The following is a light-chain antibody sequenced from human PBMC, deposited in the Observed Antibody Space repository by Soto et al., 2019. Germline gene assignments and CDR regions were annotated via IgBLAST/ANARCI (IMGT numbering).Light chain of an antibody. CDR1: NIGSKS. V-gene: IGLV3-21*02. CDR3: QVCDSSSDHVV. CDR2: DDS. J-gene: IGLJ2*01. Sequence: SYELTQPPSVSVAPGQTARITCGGNNIGSKSVHWYQQKPGQAPVLVVYDDSDRPSGIPERFSGSNSGNTATLTISRVEAGDEADYYCQVCDSSSDHVVFGGGTPLTVL.